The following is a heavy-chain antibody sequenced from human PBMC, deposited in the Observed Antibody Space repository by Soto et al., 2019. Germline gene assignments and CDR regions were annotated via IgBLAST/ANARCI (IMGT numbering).Heavy chain of an antibody. CDR1: GYTFTTYD. CDR2: VNPSSANT. Sequence: QVQLVQSGAEVKRPGASVKVSCEASGYTFTTYDINWVRQASGQGLEWMGCVNPSSANTVYAQKFHGRATKTRDTSISTPYMELSSLKSDDTAISYCARASMYIWNDHWGQGTLVTVSS. CDR3: ARASMYIWNDH. J-gene: IGHJ5*02. D-gene: IGHD1-20*01. V-gene: IGHV1-8*02.